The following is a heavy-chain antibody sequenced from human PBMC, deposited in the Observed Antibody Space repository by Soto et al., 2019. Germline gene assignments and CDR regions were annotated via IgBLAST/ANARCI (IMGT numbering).Heavy chain of an antibody. J-gene: IGHJ4*02. CDR3: ARCESVPAANSAFLDY. D-gene: IGHD2-2*01. V-gene: IGHV4-34*01. CDR2: VNHSGST. CDR1: GGSFSGYY. Sequence: PSETLSLTCAVYGGSFSGYYWSWIRQPPGKGLEWIGEVNHSGSTNYNPSLKSRVTISVDTSKNQFSLKLSSVTAADTAVYYCARCESVPAANSAFLDYWGQGTLVTVSS.